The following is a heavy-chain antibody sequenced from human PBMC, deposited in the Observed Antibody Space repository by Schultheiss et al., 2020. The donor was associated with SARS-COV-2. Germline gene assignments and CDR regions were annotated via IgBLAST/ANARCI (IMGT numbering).Heavy chain of an antibody. J-gene: IGHJ4*02. Sequence: GGSLRLSCAASGFTFSSYAMSWVRQAPGKGLEWVSAISGSGGSTYYADSVKGRFTISRDNSRDSLTMQMSNLRDDDTAVYYCVGGVGWLFDYWGQGTLVTVSS. CDR3: VGGVGWLFDY. V-gene: IGHV3-23*01. D-gene: IGHD1-26*01. CDR2: ISGSGGST. CDR1: GFTFSSYA.